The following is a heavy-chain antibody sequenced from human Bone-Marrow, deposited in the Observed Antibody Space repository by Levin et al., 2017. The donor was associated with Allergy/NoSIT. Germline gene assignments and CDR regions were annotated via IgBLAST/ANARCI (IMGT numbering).Heavy chain of an antibody. Sequence: GGSLRLSCAASGFTFSNYGMHWVRQAPGKGLEWVAVISYDGSNKYYADSVKGRFTISRDNSKNTLYLQMNSLRPEDTAVYYCATPTAEPYWGQGTLVTVSS. D-gene: IGHD1-26*01. CDR1: GFTFSNYG. J-gene: IGHJ4*02. CDR3: ATPTAEPY. CDR2: ISYDGSNK. V-gene: IGHV3-30*03.